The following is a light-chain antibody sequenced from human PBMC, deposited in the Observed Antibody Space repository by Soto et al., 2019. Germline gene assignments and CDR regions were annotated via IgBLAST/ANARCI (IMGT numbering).Light chain of an antibody. CDR2: DVT. J-gene: IGLJ2*01. Sequence: QSALTQPRSVSGSPRQSVTISCTGTSSDVGTYNSVSWYQQHPGEAPKLIIYDVTERPSGVPDRFSGSRSGNTASLTISGLQAEDEADYHCCSYAGSYTLVIFGGGTQLTVL. CDR3: CSYAGSYTLVI. V-gene: IGLV2-11*01. CDR1: SSDVGTYNS.